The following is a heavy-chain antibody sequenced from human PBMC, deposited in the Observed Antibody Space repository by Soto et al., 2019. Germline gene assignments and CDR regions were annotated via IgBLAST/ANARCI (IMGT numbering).Heavy chain of an antibody. CDR2: INPSGGST. CDR3: ARDGSRIGYCTNGVCSNGFDP. CDR1: GYTFTSYY. J-gene: IGHJ5*02. V-gene: IGHV1-46*01. D-gene: IGHD2-8*01. Sequence: ASVKVSCKASGYTFTSYYMHWVRQAPGQGLEWMGIINPSGGSTSYAQKFQGRVTMTRDTSTSTVYMELSSLRSEDTAVYYCARDGSRIGYCTNGVCSNGFDPWGQGTLGT.